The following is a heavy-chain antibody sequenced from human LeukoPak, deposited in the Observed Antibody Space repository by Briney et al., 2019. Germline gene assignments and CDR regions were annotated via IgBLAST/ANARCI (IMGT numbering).Heavy chain of an antibody. D-gene: IGHD3-9*01. CDR3: AKVSESNYDFLTGYYTPYYFDY. CDR2: ISWNSGTI. CDR1: GFTFDDYA. Sequence: PGRSLRLSCAASGFTFDDYAMHWVRQGPGKGLEWVSGISWNSGTIGYADSVKGRFTISRDNSKNMLYLQMNSLRAEDTAVYYCAKVSESNYDFLTGYYTPYYFDYWGQGTLVTVSS. J-gene: IGHJ4*02. V-gene: IGHV3-9*01.